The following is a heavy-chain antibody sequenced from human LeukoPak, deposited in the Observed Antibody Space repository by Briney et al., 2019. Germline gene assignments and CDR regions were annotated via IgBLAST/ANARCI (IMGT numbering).Heavy chain of an antibody. J-gene: IGHJ3*02. CDR1: GGSISSYY. D-gene: IGHD5-12*01. CDR2: IYYSGST. V-gene: IGHV4-59*01. CDR3: ASSYGGYVVGEDNAFDI. Sequence: SETLSLTCTVSGGSISSYYWSWIRQPPGEGLEWIGYIYYSGSTNYNPSPKSRVTISVDTPKNQFSLKLSSVTAADTAVYYCASSYGGYVVGEDNAFDIWGQGTMVTVSS.